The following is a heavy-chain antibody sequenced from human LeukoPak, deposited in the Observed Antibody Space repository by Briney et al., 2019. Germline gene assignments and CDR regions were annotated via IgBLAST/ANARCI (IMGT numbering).Heavy chain of an antibody. Sequence: SETLSLTCTVSGGSISSGGYYWSWIRQPPGKGLEWIGYIYHSGSTYYNPSLKSRVTISVDRSKNQFSLKLSSVTAADTAVYYCARGAPVTMIVVVTENWFDPWGQGTLVTVSS. V-gene: IGHV4-30-2*01. CDR3: ARGAPVTMIVVVTENWFDP. CDR2: IYHSGST. J-gene: IGHJ5*02. CDR1: GGSISSGGYY. D-gene: IGHD3-22*01.